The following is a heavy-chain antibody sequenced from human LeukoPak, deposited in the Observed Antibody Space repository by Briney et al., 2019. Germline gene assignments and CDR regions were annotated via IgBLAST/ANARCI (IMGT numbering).Heavy chain of an antibody. V-gene: IGHV4-59*01. Sequence: SETLSLTCTVSGGSISSYYWSWIRQPPGKGLEWIGYIYYSGSTNYNPSLKSRVTISVDTSKNQFSLKLSSVTAADTAVYYCARDPYSGGPLGQDDAFDIWGQGTMVTVSS. CDR3: ARDPYSGGPLGQDDAFDI. D-gene: IGHD1-26*01. CDR1: GGSISSYY. J-gene: IGHJ3*02. CDR2: IYYSGST.